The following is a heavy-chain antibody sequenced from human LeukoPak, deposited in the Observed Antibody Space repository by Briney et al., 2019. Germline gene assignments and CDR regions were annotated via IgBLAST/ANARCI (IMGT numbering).Heavy chain of an antibody. CDR1: GFTFSSYA. CDR3: ARAPWYCSGGSCYKYYYYGMDV. V-gene: IGHV3-30-3*01. D-gene: IGHD2-15*01. Sequence: GRSLRLSCAASGFTFSSYAMHWVRQGPGKGLEWVAVISYDGSNKYYADSVKGRFTISRDNSKNTLYLQMNSLRAEDTAVYYCARAPWYCSGGSCYKYYYYGMDVWGQGTTVTVSS. CDR2: ISYDGSNK. J-gene: IGHJ6*02.